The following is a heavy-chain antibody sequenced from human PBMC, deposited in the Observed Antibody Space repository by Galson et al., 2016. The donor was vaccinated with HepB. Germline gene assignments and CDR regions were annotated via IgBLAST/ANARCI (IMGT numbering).Heavy chain of an antibody. J-gene: IGHJ5*02. D-gene: IGHD4-17*01. CDR1: GGSISSTNW. CDR3: ARVFPMTTVTTRGSWFDP. V-gene: IGHV4-4*02. CDR2: IYHSGNT. Sequence: SETLSLTCAVSGGSISSTNWWSWVRQSPGMGLEWIGEIYHSGNTNYNPSLKSRVTMLLDKSKNQFSLELRSVTAAGTAVYYCARVFPMTTVTTRGSWFDPWGQGTLVTVTT.